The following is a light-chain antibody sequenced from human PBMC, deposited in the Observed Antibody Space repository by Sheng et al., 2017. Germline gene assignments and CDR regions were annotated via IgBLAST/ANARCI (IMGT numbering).Light chain of an antibody. CDR2: AAS. J-gene: IGKJ1*01. CDR1: LGISNS. CDR3: QHYNSFPWT. Sequence: DIQMTQSPSSLSASVGDRVTITCRASLGISNSLAWYQQKPGKAPKLLVYAASILESGVPSRFSGSGSGTEFTLTISSLQPDDFATYYCQHYNSFPWTFGQGTKVEI. V-gene: IGKV1-NL1*01.